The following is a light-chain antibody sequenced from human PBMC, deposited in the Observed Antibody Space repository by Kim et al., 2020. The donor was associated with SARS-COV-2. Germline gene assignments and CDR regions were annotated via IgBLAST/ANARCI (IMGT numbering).Light chain of an antibody. Sequence: GQSITISCTGTSSDIGTYNFVSWYQQHPGKAPKLMIYDVSKRPSGISSRFSGSKSGNTASLTISGLQAEDEADYYCSSYTRSSSFGFGGGTQLTVL. V-gene: IGLV2-14*04. CDR3: SSYTRSSSFG. CDR1: SSDIGTYNF. J-gene: IGLJ3*02. CDR2: DVS.